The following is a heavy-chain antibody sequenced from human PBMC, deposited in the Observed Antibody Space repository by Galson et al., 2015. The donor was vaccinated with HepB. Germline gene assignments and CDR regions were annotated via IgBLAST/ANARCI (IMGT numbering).Heavy chain of an antibody. CDR2: ISGTAGIT. CDR1: GFTFRNYA. V-gene: IGHV3-23*01. CDR3: AKMGSYGGYDFDP. D-gene: IGHD5-12*01. J-gene: IGHJ5*02. Sequence: SLRLSCAASGFTFRNYAMTWVRQAPGKGLEWVSSISGTAGITYYADSVKGRFTISRDNSKTTLYLQMNNLKAEDTAVYYCAKMGSYGGYDFDPWGQGTLVTVAS.